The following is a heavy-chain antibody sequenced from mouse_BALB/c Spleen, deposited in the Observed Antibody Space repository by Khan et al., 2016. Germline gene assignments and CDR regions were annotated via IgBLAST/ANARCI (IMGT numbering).Heavy chain of an antibody. CDR2: ITHSGET. J-gene: IGHJ1*01. CDR3: AGDSDGYWYFDV. D-gene: IGHD2-3*01. Sequence: VQLQASGPGLVKPSQSLFLACSITGFPITSGYYWIWIRQSPGKPLEWMGYITHSGETFYNPSLQSPISITRETSKNQFFLQLNSVTTEDTAMYYCAGDSDGYWYFDVWGAGTTVTVSS. CDR1: GFPITSGYY. V-gene: IGHV12-3*02.